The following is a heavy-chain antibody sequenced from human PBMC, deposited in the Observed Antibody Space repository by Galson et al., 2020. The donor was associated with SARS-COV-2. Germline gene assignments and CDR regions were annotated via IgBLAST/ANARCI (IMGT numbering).Heavy chain of an antibody. D-gene: IGHD5-18*01. CDR1: AFTFSDYY. J-gene: IGHJ6*02. Sequence: GGSLRLSCAASAFTFSDYYMYWIRQAPGKGLEWVSYISSSSSTIYYADSVKGRFTISRDNVKNSLYLQMNSLRVEDTAVYYCARSDGYDPYYYDGMDVWGQGTTVTVSS. CDR3: ARSDGYDPYYYDGMDV. CDR2: ISSSSSTI. V-gene: IGHV3-11*01.